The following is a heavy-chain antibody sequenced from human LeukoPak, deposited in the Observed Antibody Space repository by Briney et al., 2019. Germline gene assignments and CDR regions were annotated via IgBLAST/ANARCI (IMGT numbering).Heavy chain of an antibody. CDR2: IYNTGRT. Sequence: SETLSLTCTVSGASINSSPYYWAWIRQPPGKGLEWIGNIYNTGRTNYNPSLKSRVTIFVGTSKNQFSLKLSSVTAADTAVYYCAGRYSSSWLNFDYWGQGTLLTVSS. CDR3: AGRYSSSWLNFDY. D-gene: IGHD6-13*01. CDR1: GASINSSPYY. J-gene: IGHJ4*02. V-gene: IGHV4-39*01.